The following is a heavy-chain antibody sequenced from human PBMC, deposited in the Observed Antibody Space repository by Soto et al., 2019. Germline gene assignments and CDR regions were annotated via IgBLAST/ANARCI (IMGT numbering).Heavy chain of an antibody. V-gene: IGHV4-59*01. CDR1: GGSISSYY. CDR2: IYYSGST. CDR3: ARAGRRGVDY. Sequence: QVQLQESGPGLVKPSETLSLTCTVSGGSISSYYWSWIRQPPGKGLEWIGYIYYSGSTNYNPSLKSRVTISVDTSKNQFSLKLSSVTAADTAVYYCARAGRRGVDYWGQGTLVTVSS. D-gene: IGHD3-10*01. J-gene: IGHJ4*02.